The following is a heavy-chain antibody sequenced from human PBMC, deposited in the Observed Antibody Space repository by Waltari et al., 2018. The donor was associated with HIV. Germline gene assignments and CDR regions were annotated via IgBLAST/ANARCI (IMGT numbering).Heavy chain of an antibody. J-gene: IGHJ4*02. D-gene: IGHD1-1*01. CDR2: IDYSVNT. CDR1: GDSISSSSYS. CDR3: ARQTTTGIIPGPSHY. V-gene: IGHV4-39*01. Sequence: QLQLQESGPGLVKPSETLSLTCTFSGDSISSSSYSWGWIRQPPGKGLEWIGSIDYSVNTYYNPSLRSRVTISVDTSKNQFSLKLRSVTAADTAVYYCARQTTTGIIPGPSHYWGLGTLVTVSS.